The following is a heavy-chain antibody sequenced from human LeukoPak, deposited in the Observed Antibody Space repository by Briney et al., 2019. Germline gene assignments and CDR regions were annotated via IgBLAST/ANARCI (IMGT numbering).Heavy chain of an antibody. V-gene: IGHV1-69*13. Sequence: ASVKVSCKASGGTLSSYAISWVRQAPGQGLEWMGGIIPIFGTANYAQKFQGRVTITADESTSTAYMELSSLRSEDTAVYYCARGPRVVVPAAILYWYFDLWGRGTLVTVSS. CDR2: IIPIFGTA. CDR3: ARGPRVVVPAAILYWYFDL. J-gene: IGHJ2*01. CDR1: GGTLSSYA. D-gene: IGHD2-2*02.